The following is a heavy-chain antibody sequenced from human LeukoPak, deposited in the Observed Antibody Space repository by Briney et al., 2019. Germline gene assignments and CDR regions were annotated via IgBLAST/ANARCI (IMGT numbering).Heavy chain of an antibody. J-gene: IGHJ6*02. D-gene: IGHD1-26*01. Sequence: SETLSLTCAVYGGSFSGYYWSWIRQPPGKGLEWIGEINHSGSTNHNPSLKSRVTISVDTSKNQFSLKLSSVTAADTAVYYCARGAVGATRFYYYYGMDVWGQGTTVTVSS. CDR1: GGSFSGYY. V-gene: IGHV4-34*01. CDR3: ARGAVGATRFYYYYGMDV. CDR2: INHSGST.